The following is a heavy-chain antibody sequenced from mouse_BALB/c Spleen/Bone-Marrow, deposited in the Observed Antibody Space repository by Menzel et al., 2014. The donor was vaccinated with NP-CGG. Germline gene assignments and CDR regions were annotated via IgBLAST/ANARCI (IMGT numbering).Heavy chain of an antibody. CDR2: ISSGGSYT. V-gene: IGHV5-9*02. Sequence: EVQLQQSGGGLVKPGGSLKLSCAASGFAFSSYDMSWVRQTPEKRLEWVATISSGGSYTYYPDSVKGRFTISRDNARNTLYLQVSSLRSEDTALYYCARVLRVYAMDYWGQGTSVTVSS. CDR1: GFAFSSYD. D-gene: IGHD2-4*01. CDR3: ARVLRVYAMDY. J-gene: IGHJ4*01.